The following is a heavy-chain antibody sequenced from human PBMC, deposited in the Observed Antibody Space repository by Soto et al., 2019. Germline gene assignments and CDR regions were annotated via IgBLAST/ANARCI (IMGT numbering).Heavy chain of an antibody. CDR3: ERDGDSSSWYDLDSYHGMDV. CDR2: ISYDGSNK. CDR1: GFTFSSYA. Sequence: QVQLVESGGGVVQPGRSLRLSCAASGFTFSSYAMHWVRQAPGKGLEWVAVISYDGSNKYYADSVTGRFTISRDNSKNTLYLQRNSLRAEVTAVYYCERDGDSSSWYDLDSYHGMDVWGQGTTVTVSS. V-gene: IGHV3-30-3*01. J-gene: IGHJ6*02. D-gene: IGHD6-13*01.